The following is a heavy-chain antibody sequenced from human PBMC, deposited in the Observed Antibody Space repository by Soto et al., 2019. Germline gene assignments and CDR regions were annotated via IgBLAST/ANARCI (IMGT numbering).Heavy chain of an antibody. CDR2: IIPIFGTA. CDR1: GGTFSSYA. V-gene: IGHV1-69*12. Sequence: QVQLVQSGAEVKKPGSSVKVSCKASGGTFSSYAISWVRQAPGQGLEWMGGIIPIFGTANYAQKFQGRVTITADESTSEAYMELSSLRSEDTAVYYCARVLLMGELPGFGGMDVWGQGTTVTVSS. CDR3: ARVLLMGELPGFGGMDV. J-gene: IGHJ6*02. D-gene: IGHD1-26*01.